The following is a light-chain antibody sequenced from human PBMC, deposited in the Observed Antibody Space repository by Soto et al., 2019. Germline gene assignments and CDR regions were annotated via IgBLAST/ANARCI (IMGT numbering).Light chain of an antibody. CDR2: ASN. J-gene: IGLJ1*01. V-gene: IGLV1-51*01. CDR3: GAWDGSLELYL. Sequence: QSVLTQPPSASAAPGPKVTISCHWYQQFPGAAPKPLIYASNKRPSGLPERFSAYKSGTPATIGITGLRTGDEADYYCGAWDGSLELYLFGSGTKVTVL.